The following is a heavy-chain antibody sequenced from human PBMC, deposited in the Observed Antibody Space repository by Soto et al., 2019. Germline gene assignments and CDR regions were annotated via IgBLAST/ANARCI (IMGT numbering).Heavy chain of an antibody. CDR3: AREDCSSTSCYTAY. D-gene: IGHD2-2*02. Sequence: QLQLQESGSGLVKPSQTLSLTCAVSGGSISSGGYSWSWIRQPPGKGLEWIGYIYHSGSTYYNTSLKSRVTISVDRSKNQFSLKLSSVTAADTAVYYCAREDCSSTSCYTAYWGQGTLVTVSS. CDR1: GGSISSGGYS. V-gene: IGHV4-30-2*01. J-gene: IGHJ4*02. CDR2: IYHSGST.